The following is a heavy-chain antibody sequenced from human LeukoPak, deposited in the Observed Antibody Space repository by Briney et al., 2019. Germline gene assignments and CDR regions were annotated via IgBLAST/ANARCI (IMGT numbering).Heavy chain of an antibody. CDR1: GFNFSATY. J-gene: IGHJ4*02. CDR3: ASGGDYVGIAATFRY. D-gene: IGHD4-23*01. V-gene: IGHV3-11*01. CDR2: ISNRGIII. Sequence: PGGSLRLSCAASGFNFSATYMTWIRQAPGKGLEWVSYISNRGIIINYADSVKGRFTISRDDAKSSLYLHMNNLRTEDTALYYCASGGDYVGIAATFRYWGQGSLVTVSS.